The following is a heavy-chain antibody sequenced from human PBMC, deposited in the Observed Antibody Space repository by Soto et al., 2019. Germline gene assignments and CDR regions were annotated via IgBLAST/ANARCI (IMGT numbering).Heavy chain of an antibody. CDR3: ARGSIAAAGKDDY. CDR2: ISGSSDYI. V-gene: IGHV3-21*01. D-gene: IGHD6-13*01. Sequence: EVQLVESGGGLVNPGESLRLSCAASGFTFSSYAMNWVRQAPGRGLEWVSSISGSSDYIYYSDSVKGRFAISRDNAKSSLYLQMNSLRAEDTAVYYYARGSIAAAGKDDYWGQGTLVTVSS. J-gene: IGHJ4*02. CDR1: GFTFSSYA.